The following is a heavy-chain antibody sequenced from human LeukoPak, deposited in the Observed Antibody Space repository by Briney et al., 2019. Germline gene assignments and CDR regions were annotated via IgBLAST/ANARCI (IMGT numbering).Heavy chain of an antibody. CDR3: ARVGRARFGESTAWYFDL. D-gene: IGHD3-10*01. V-gene: IGHV4-61*02. Sequence: SETLSLTCTVSGGSISSGSYYWSWIRQPAGKGLEWIGRIYTSGSTNYNPSLKSRVTISVDTSKNQFSLKLSSVTAADTAVYYCARVGRARFGESTAWYFDLWGRGTLVTVSS. CDR1: GGSISSGSYY. J-gene: IGHJ2*01. CDR2: IYTSGST.